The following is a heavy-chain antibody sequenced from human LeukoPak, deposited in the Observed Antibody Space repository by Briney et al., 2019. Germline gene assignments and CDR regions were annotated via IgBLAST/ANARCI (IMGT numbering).Heavy chain of an antibody. D-gene: IGHD6-13*01. V-gene: IGHV3-30*02. CDR3: AKEIAAAGSFDY. CDR1: GFTFSSYG. Sequence: EGSLRLSCAASGFTFSSYGMHWVRQAPGKGLEWVAFIRYDGSNKYYADSVKGRFTISRDNSKNTLYLQMNSLRAEDTAVYYCAKEIAAAGSFDYWGQGTLVTVSS. J-gene: IGHJ4*02. CDR2: IRYDGSNK.